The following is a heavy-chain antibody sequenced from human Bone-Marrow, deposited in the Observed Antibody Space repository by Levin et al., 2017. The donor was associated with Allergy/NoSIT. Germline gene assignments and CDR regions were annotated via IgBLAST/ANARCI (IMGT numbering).Heavy chain of an antibody. V-gene: IGHV1-69*06. CDR1: GGTFSSYA. CDR2: IIPIFNTV. J-gene: IGHJ5*02. Sequence: VASVKVSCKASGGTFSSYAISWVRQAPGQGLEWMGGIIPIFNTVNYAHKFQGRVIITADKSTSTAYMELNSLRSEDTAVYYCARDAGWEDLTWFAPWGQGALVTVVS. D-gene: IGHD1-26*01. CDR3: ARDAGWEDLTWFAP.